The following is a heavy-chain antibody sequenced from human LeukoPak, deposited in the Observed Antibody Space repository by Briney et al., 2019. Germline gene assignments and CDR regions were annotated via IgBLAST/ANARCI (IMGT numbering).Heavy chain of an antibody. D-gene: IGHD6-6*01. V-gene: IGHV5-51*01. CDR1: GYSFTDYW. Sequence: GESLKSSCKASGYSFTDYWIGWVRQMPGKGLEWMGIIYPGDSDTRYSLSFQGQVTISADKSISTAYLQWSSLKASDTAMYYCARCTSPSSKFQSGYYYMDVWGKGTTVTVSS. CDR3: ARCTSPSSKFQSGYYYMDV. J-gene: IGHJ6*03. CDR2: IYPGDSDT.